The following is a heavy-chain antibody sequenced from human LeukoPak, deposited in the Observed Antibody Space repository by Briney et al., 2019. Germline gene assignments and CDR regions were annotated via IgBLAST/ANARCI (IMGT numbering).Heavy chain of an antibody. J-gene: IGHJ6*03. CDR3: ARGNPYYDFWSGHYYYYYYMDV. CDR2: MNPNSGNT. V-gene: IGHV1-8*03. D-gene: IGHD3-3*01. Sequence: GASVRVSCKASGYTFTSYDINWVRQATGQGLEWMGWMNPNSGNTGNAQKFQGRVTITRNTSISTAYMELSSLRSEDTAVYYCARGNPYYDFWSGHYYYYYYMDVWGKGTTVTVSS. CDR1: GYTFTSYD.